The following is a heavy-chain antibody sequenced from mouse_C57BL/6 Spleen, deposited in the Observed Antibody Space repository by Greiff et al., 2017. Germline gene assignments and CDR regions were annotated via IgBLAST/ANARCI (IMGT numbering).Heavy chain of an antibody. V-gene: IGHV1-55*01. J-gene: IGHJ3*01. Sequence: QVQLQQPGAELVKPGASVKMSCKASGYTFTSYWITWVKQGPGQGLEWIGDIYPGSGSTNYNEKFKSKATLTVDTSSSTAYMQLSSLTSEDSAVYYCARGGLGRDWFAYWGQGTLVTVSA. CDR3: ARGGLGRDWFAY. CDR2: IYPGSGST. CDR1: GYTFTSYW. D-gene: IGHD4-1*01.